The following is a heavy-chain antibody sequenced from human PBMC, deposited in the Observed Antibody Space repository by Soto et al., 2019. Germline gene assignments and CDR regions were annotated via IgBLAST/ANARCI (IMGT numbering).Heavy chain of an antibody. J-gene: IGHJ6*02. CDR1: AYTFTSYG. V-gene: IGHV1-18*01. CDR2: ISPYNGNS. D-gene: IGHD2-2*01. CDR3: ARIADCSTTSCSFPSRFHVRGYYYYYGLDV. Sequence: QVQLVQSGAEVKKPGASVKVSCKASAYTFTSYGISWVRQAPGQGLEWVGWISPYNGNSNYAQKYQGRVTMTTDISTSTAYRELSSLRSNDTAVYYCARIADCSTTSCSFPSRFHVRGYYYYYGLDVWGQGTTVTVSS.